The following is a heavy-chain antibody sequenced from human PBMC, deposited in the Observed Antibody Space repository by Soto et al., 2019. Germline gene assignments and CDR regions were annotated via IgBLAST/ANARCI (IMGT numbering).Heavy chain of an antibody. V-gene: IGHV3-23*01. CDR3: AKALADYYYYGLDV. Sequence: GGSLRLSCAASEFTFSSYAMSWVRQAPGTGLEWVSGISVSGGSTYYADSVKGRFTISRDNSKNTLYLQMNSLRAEDTAVYYCAKALADYYYYGLDVWGQGTTVTVSS. D-gene: IGHD6-19*01. J-gene: IGHJ6*02. CDR1: EFTFSSYA. CDR2: ISVSGGST.